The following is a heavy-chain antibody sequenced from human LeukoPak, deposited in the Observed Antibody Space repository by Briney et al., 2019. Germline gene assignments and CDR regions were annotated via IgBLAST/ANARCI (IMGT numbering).Heavy chain of an antibody. CDR1: GGSFSGYY. CDR2: INHSGST. J-gene: IGHJ4*02. CDR3: ARGRFWNDY. V-gene: IGHV4-34*01. D-gene: IGHD1-1*01. Sequence: SETLSLTCAVYGGSFSGYYWSWIRQPPGKGLEWIGEINHSGSTNYNPSLKSRVTISVDTSKNQFSLKLNSVTAADTAVYYCARGRFWNDYWGQGTLVTVSS.